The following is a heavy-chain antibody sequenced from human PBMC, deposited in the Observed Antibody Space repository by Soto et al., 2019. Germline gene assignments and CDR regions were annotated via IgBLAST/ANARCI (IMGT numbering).Heavy chain of an antibody. J-gene: IGHJ4*02. D-gene: IGHD3-10*01. Sequence: EVQLVESGGGLVKPGGSLRLSCAASGFTFSGHTINWVRQAPGKGPEWVSSVSSSSSYIYYADSVKGRFTVSRDNAEKSLYLQMNSLRAEDTAMYYCARCMGFDGSGYAFFDSWGQGTLVTVSS. CDR2: VSSSSSYI. CDR3: ARCMGFDGSGYAFFDS. CDR1: GFTFSGHT. V-gene: IGHV3-21*01.